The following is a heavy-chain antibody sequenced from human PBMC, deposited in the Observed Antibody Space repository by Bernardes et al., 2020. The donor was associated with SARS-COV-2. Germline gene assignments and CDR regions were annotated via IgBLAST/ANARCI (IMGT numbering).Heavy chain of an antibody. CDR1: GYTFTSYY. CDR3: ARDLSYSGIYRIRQGNYFDY. J-gene: IGHJ4*02. CDR2: INPSGGST. Sequence: ASVKVSCKASGYTFTSYYIHWVRQAPGQGLEWMGIINPSGGSTTYAQKFQGRVTLTGDTSTSTVYMELSSLRSEDTALYYCARDLSYSGIYRIRQGNYFDYWGQGTLVTVSS. D-gene: IGHD1-26*01. V-gene: IGHV1-46*01.